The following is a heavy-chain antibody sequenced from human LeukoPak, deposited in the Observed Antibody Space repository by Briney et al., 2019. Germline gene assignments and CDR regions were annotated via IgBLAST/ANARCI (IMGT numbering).Heavy chain of an antibody. J-gene: IGHJ2*01. CDR2: INPNSGGT. Sequence: ASVKVSCKASGYTFTGYYMHWVRQAPGQGLEWMGWINPNSGGTNYAQKFQGRVTMTRDTSISTAYMELSRLRSDDTAVYYCVRDYQSSYGDYVDWYFDLWGRGTLVTVSS. V-gene: IGHV1-2*02. D-gene: IGHD4-17*01. CDR1: GYTFTGYY. CDR3: VRDYQSSYGDYVDWYFDL.